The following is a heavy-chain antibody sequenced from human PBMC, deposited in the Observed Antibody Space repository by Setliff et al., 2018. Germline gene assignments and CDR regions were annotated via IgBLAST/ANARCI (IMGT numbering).Heavy chain of an antibody. Sequence: SETLSLTCNVSGGSIISDSYYWTWIRQPAGKGLEWIGRIYAKGSTLEGGTSYSPSLKGRVTISLDTSRSPFSRKLTSGTGADTALYFCAREILYYEDLTGFSPEAFDIWGQGTMVTVSS. D-gene: IGHD3-9*01. CDR1: GGSIISDSYY. CDR3: AREILYYEDLTGFSPEAFDI. CDR2: IYAKG. V-gene: IGHV4-61*02. J-gene: IGHJ3*02.